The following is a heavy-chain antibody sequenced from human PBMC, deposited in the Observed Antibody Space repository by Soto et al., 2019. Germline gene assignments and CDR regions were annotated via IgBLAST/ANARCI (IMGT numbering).Heavy chain of an antibody. CDR2: MFYNGIT. Sequence: SLMLPLTYTVSDGTFTTPDSHWISIHQSPGKGLEWIGSMFYNGITYYNPSLKRRVTISVDTSKNQFSLKLSSVTAADTAVYYCARAVLPATAPFDYWGQGTLVTVSS. V-gene: IGHV4-39*07. CDR1: DGTFTTPDSH. CDR3: ARAVLPATAPFDY. J-gene: IGHJ4*02. D-gene: IGHD2-2*01.